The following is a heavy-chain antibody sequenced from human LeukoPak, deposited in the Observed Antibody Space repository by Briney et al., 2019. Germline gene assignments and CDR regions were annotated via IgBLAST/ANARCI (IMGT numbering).Heavy chain of an antibody. D-gene: IGHD5-12*01. CDR1: GYTFTSYG. V-gene: IGHV1-18*01. CDR3: ARGGSGKDIVATSLHWFDP. CDR2: ICAYNGNT. Sequence: GASVKVSCKASGYTFTSYGISWVRQAPGQGLEWMGWICAYNGNTNYAQKLQGRVTMTTDTSTSTAYMELRSLRSDDTAVYYCARGGSGKDIVATSLHWFDPWGQGTLVTVSS. J-gene: IGHJ5*02.